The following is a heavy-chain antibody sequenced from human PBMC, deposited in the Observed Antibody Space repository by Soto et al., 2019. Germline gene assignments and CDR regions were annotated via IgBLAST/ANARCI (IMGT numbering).Heavy chain of an antibody. D-gene: IGHD2-21*01. CDR3: ARLPVVVIALGYFDP. J-gene: IGHJ5*02. CDR2: VYYTGFT. V-gene: IGHV4-39*01. CDR1: GDPISSSYY. Sequence: SETLSLTCTVSGDPISSSYYWGWVRQPPGKGLECVGAVYYTGFTYYNPSLKSRLTISLDTSKNQFSLRLSSVTAADTAIYYCARLPVVVIALGYFDPWGPGTLVTVSS.